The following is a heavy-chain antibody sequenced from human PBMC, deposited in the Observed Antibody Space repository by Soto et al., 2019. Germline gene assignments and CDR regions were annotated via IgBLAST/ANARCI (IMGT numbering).Heavy chain of an antibody. CDR2: INPNSGGT. CDR3: ARDPNGAKVTTTGGCFNP. Sequence: ASVKVSCKXSGYTFTGYYMHWVRQAPGQGLEWMGWINPNSGGTNYAQKFQGRVTMTRDTSISTAYMELSRLRSDDTAVYYCARDPNGAKVTTTGGCFNPWGQGTLVTVSS. D-gene: IGHD4-17*01. J-gene: IGHJ5*02. V-gene: IGHV1-2*02. CDR1: GYTFTGYY.